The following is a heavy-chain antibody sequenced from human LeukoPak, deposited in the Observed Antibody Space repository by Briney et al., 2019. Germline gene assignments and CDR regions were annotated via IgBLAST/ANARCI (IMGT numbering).Heavy chain of an antibody. CDR2: IKQDGSEK. CDR1: GFTFSSYW. V-gene: IGHV3-7*01. D-gene: IGHD3-10*01. CDR3: ARDVPSTMVRGVIPGDY. Sequence: PGGSLRLSCAASGFTFSSYWMSWVRQAPGKGLEWVANIKQDGSEKYYVDSVKGRFTISRDNAKNSLYLQMNSLRAEDTAVYYCARDVPSTMVRGVIPGDYWGQGTLVTVSS. J-gene: IGHJ4*02.